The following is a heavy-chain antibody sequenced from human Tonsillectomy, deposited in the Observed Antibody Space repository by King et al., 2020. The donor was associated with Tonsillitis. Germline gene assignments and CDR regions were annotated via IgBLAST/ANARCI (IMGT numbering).Heavy chain of an antibody. CDR1: GFSLSTSGMC. CDR3: ARTLGVPTINWYFDL. CDR2: IDWDDDK. Sequence: TLKESGPALVKPTQTLTLTCTFSGFSLSTSGMCVSWIRQPPGKALEWLARIDWDDDKYYSTSLRTRLTISKDTSKNQVVLTMTNMDPVDTATYYCARTLGVPTINWYFDLWGRGTLVTVSS. V-gene: IGHV2-70*11. J-gene: IGHJ2*01. D-gene: IGHD5-24*01.